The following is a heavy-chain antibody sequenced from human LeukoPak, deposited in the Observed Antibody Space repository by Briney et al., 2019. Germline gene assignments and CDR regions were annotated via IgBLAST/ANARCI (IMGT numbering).Heavy chain of an antibody. CDR3: ARFDSSGYYLDQ. CDR2: IHYSGNT. J-gene: IGHJ4*02. D-gene: IGHD3-22*01. Sequence: SETLSLTCTVSGGSISGYYWTLIRQSPGKGLEWIAYIHYSGNTNYNPSLKSRVAISVDTSKNQFSLKLSSVTAADTAVYYCARFDSSGYYLDQWGQGTLVTVSS. CDR1: GGSISGYY. V-gene: IGHV4-59*01.